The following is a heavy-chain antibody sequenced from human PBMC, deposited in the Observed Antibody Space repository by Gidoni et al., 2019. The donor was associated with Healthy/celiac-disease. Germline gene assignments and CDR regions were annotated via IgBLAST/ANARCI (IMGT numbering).Heavy chain of an antibody. CDR3: ARAVAVAGPNWFDP. V-gene: IGHV4-61*02. CDR2: IYTSGST. CDR1: GGSISSGSYY. D-gene: IGHD6-19*01. Sequence: QVQLQESGPGLVKPSQTLSLTCTVSGGSISSGSYYWSWIRQPAGKGLEWIGRIYTSGSTNYNPSLKSRVTISVDTSKNQCSLKLSSVTAADTAVYYCARAVAVAGPNWFDPWGQGTLVTVSS. J-gene: IGHJ5*02.